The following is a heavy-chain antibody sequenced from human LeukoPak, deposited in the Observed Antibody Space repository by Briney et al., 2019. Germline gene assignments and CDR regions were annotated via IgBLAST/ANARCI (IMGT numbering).Heavy chain of an antibody. J-gene: IGHJ4*02. V-gene: IGHV3-7*01. CDR2: IKQDGSEK. CDR1: GFTFRNYW. CDR3: AREGVGGNDY. Sequence: GGSLRLSCAASGFTFRNYWMSWVRQAPGKGLEWVANIKQDGSEKDYVDSVKGRFTISRDNAKNSVYLKMNSLSAEDTAVYYCAREGVGGNDYWGQGTLVTVSS. D-gene: IGHD3-16*01.